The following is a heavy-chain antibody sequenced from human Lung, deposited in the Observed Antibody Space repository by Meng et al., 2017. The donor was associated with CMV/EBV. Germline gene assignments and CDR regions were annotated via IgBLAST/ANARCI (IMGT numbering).Heavy chain of an antibody. CDR1: GGFISGYY. CDR3: ARATRGNELAAYYYYGLDV. J-gene: IGHJ6*02. Sequence: SETLSLXXAVSGGFISGYYWSWIRQPPGKGLEWIGYIYYTGSTNYNSSLKSRVTISLDTSKNQSSLKLRPVTASDTAAYYCARATRGNELAAYYYYGLDVWGQGTTVTVSS. D-gene: IGHD1-1*01. CDR2: IYYTGST. V-gene: IGHV4-59*01.